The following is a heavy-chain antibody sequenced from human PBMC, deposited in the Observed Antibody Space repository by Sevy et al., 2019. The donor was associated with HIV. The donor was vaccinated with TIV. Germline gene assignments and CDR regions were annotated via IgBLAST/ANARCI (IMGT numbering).Heavy chain of an antibody. V-gene: IGHV3-30-3*01. CDR3: ARDLEITKNYYYYYYMDV. Sequence: GGSLRLSCAASGFTFSSYAMHWVRQAPGKGLEWVAVISYDGSNKYYADSVKGRFTISRDNSKNTLYLQMNSLRAEDTAVYYCARDLEITKNYYYYYYMDVWGKGTTVTVSS. CDR1: GFTFSSYA. J-gene: IGHJ6*03. CDR2: ISYDGSNK.